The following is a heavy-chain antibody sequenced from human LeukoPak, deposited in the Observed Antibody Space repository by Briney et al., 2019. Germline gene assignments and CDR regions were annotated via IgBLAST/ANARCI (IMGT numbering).Heavy chain of an antibody. CDR3: ARDMDDSSGYAFDY. J-gene: IGHJ4*02. V-gene: IGHV3-23*01. D-gene: IGHD3-22*01. CDR1: GFTFSSYA. CDR2: ISTSGVST. Sequence: GGSLRLSCAASGFTFSSYAMSWVRQAPGKGLEWVSSISTSGVSTNYADSVKGRFTISRDNAKNTVYLQMNSLRAEDTAVYYCARDMDDSSGYAFDYWGQGTLVTVSS.